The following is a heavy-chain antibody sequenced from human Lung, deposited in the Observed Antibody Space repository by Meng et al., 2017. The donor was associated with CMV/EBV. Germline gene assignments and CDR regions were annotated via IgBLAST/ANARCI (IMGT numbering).Heavy chain of an antibody. CDR3: ARDSRPFWFDP. V-gene: IGHV1-69*04. CDR2: IIPILDIA. Sequence: SWKASGGTFSRDTNSWVRQAPGQGLEWMGRIIPILDIANYAQKFQGRVTITADKSTSTAYMELSSLRSEDTAVYYCARDSRPFWFDPWGQGTLVTVSS. CDR1: GGTFSRDT. J-gene: IGHJ5*02.